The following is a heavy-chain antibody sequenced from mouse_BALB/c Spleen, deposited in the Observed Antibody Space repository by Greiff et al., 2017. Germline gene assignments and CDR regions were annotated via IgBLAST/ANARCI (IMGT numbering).Heavy chain of an antibody. CDR2: IWAGGST. D-gene: IGHD3-1*01. J-gene: IGHJ2*01. Sequence: VQLQQSGPGLVAPSQSLSITCTVSGFSLTSYGVHWVRQPPGKGLEWLGVIWAGGSTNYNSALMSRLSISKDNSKSQVFLKMNSLQTDDTAMYYCARDGGLRSYFDYWGQGTTLTVSS. CDR3: ARDGGLRSYFDY. CDR1: GFSLTSYG. V-gene: IGHV2-9*02.